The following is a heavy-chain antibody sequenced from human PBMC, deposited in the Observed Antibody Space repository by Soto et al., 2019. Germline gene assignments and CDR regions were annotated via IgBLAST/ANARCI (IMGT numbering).Heavy chain of an antibody. V-gene: IGHV3-30*18. J-gene: IGHJ4*02. CDR2: ISYDGSNK. CDR1: GFTFSSYG. Sequence: QVQLVESGGGVVQPGRSLRLSCAASGFTFSSYGMHWVRQAPGKGLEWVAVISYDGSNKYYADSVKGRFTISRDNSKNTLYLQMNSLRAEDTAVYYCAKARITMIVVAPFDYWGQGTLVTVSS. D-gene: IGHD3-22*01. CDR3: AKARITMIVVAPFDY.